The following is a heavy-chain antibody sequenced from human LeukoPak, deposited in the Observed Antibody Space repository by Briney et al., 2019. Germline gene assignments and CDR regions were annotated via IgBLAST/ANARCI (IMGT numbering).Heavy chain of an antibody. J-gene: IGHJ4*02. V-gene: IGHV5-10-1*01. CDR2: IDPSDSYT. Sequence: PGESLTISCKGSGYSFTTYWISWVRPMTGKGLEWMGRIDPSDSYTRYSPSFQGHVTISADKSITNAYLQWSSLRASDTAMYYCARTDSAYEYLDYWGQGTLVTVSS. CDR3: ARTDSAYEYLDY. CDR1: GYSFTTYW. D-gene: IGHD5-12*01.